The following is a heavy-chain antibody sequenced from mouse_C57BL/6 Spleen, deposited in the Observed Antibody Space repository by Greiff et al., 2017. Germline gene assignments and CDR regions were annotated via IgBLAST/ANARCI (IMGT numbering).Heavy chain of an antibody. CDR3: ARVYGPSYAMDY. CDR2: ISYDGSN. D-gene: IGHD1-1*02. CDR1: GYSITSGYY. J-gene: IGHJ4*01. V-gene: IGHV3-6*01. Sequence: DVKLQESGPGLVKPSQSLSLTCSVTGYSITSGYYWNWIRQFPGNKLEWMGYISYDGSNNYNPSLKNRISITRDTSKNQFFLKLNSVTTEDTATYYCARVYGPSYAMDYWGQGTSVTVSS.